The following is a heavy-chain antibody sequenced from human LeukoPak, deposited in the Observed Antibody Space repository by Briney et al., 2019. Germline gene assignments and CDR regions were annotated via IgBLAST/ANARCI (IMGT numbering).Heavy chain of an antibody. D-gene: IGHD3-10*01. CDR3: ARGLWFGESAPI. CDR1: GFTFDDYA. Sequence: QAGGSLRLSCAASGFTFDDYAMHWVRQAPGKGLEWVSGISWNSGSIGYADSVKGRFTISRDNAKNSLYLQMNSLRAEDTAVYYCARGLWFGESAPIWGQGTLVTVSS. J-gene: IGHJ4*02. CDR2: ISWNSGSI. V-gene: IGHV3-9*01.